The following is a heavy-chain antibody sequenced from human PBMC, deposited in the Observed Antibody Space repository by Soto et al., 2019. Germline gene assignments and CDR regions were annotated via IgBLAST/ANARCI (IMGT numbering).Heavy chain of an antibody. CDR3: ARGLAYDLPITVAEPVDS. Sequence: QVQLQQWGAGLLKASETLSLTCVGSGGSFSGYFWTWIRQSPGRGRECIGEIRHSGSRNYNPAFQSRVILSVDSSKNNVSLKLSSVPAADSATYVCARGLAYDLPITVAEPVDSWGQGTLVTVSS. J-gene: IGHJ4*02. D-gene: IGHD6-19*01. CDR1: GGSFSGYF. CDR2: IRHSGSR. V-gene: IGHV4-34*02.